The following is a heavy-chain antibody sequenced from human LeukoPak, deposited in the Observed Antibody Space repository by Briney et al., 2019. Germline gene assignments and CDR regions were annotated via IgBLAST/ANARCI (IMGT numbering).Heavy chain of an antibody. CDR2: ISYDGSNK. Sequence: PGGTLRLSCAASGFTFSSYGMTWVRQAPGKGLEWVAVISYDGSNKYYADSVKGRFTISRDNSKNTLYLQMNSLRAEDTAVYYCARGLPDYGGNYPGIYYYYYMDVWGKGTTVTVSS. D-gene: IGHD4-23*01. CDR3: ARGLPDYGGNYPGIYYYYYMDV. J-gene: IGHJ6*03. CDR1: GFTFSSYG. V-gene: IGHV3-30*03.